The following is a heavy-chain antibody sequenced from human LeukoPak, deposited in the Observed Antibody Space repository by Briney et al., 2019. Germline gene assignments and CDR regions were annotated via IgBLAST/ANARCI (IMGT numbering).Heavy chain of an antibody. CDR1: GFSFTSYG. CDR2: IWYDGTNK. J-gene: IGHJ4*02. Sequence: GGSLRLSCAASGFSFTSYGMHWVRQAPGKGLEWVAVIWYDGTNKYYADSVRGRFTISRDTSNNMLYLQMNSLRAEDMDVYYCARVSESGNSDYWGQGTLVTVSS. V-gene: IGHV3-33*01. CDR3: ARVSESGNSDY. D-gene: IGHD4-23*01.